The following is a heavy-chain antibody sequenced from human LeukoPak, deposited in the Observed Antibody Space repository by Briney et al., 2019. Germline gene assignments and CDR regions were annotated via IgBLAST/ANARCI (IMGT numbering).Heavy chain of an antibody. CDR2: ISGSGGST. Sequence: GGSLRLSCAASGFTFSSYGMSWVRQAPGKGLEWVSAISGSGGSTYYADSVKGRFTISRDNSKNTLYLQMNSLRAEDTAVYYCARRAGGYSHPYDYWGQGTLVTVSS. V-gene: IGHV3-23*01. CDR3: ARRAGGYSHPYDY. CDR1: GFTFSSYG. D-gene: IGHD4-23*01. J-gene: IGHJ4*02.